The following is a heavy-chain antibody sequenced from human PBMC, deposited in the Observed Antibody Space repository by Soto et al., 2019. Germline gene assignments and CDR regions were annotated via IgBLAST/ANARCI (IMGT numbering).Heavy chain of an antibody. V-gene: IGHV3-23*01. CDR1: GFTFSTYA. CDR3: AKNGDFWSWGMDV. J-gene: IGHJ6*02. CDR2: IXXXGXGX. D-gene: IGHD3-3*01. Sequence: GGSLRLSCAASGFTFSTYAITWVRQAPGKGLEWVSLIXXXGXGXXXAXXXXGRFTISRDNSQRTLNLQMNSLRAEDTAVYYCAKNGDFWSWGMDVWGQGTTVTVSS.